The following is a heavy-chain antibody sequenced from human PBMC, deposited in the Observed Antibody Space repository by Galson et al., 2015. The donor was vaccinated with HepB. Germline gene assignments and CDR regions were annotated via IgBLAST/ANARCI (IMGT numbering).Heavy chain of an antibody. CDR3: AKDGDWLPSYV. Sequence: SLRLSCAASGFTFSTSAMSWVRQAPGKGLEWVSSISASGGDTYYADSVKGRFTISRDNSRNRLYLQMNSLRAEDTAAYYCAKDGDWLPSYVWGQGTTVTVSS. J-gene: IGHJ6*02. D-gene: IGHD3/OR15-3a*01. CDR2: ISASGGDT. CDR1: GFTFSTSA. V-gene: IGHV3-23*01.